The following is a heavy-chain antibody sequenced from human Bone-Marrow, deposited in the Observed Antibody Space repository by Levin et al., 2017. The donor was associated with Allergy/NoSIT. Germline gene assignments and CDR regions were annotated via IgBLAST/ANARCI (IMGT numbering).Heavy chain of an antibody. Sequence: ASVKVSCKASGYTFTDYYIHWVRQAPGQGLEWIGWINPNHGGTNSAQKFQDRVTLTRDTSISTAYMELSRLTSDDTAVYYCARGFLDGVTAEVGAFDMWGQGTLVTVSS. CDR2: INPNHGGT. CDR1: GYTFTDYY. D-gene: IGHD2-21*02. CDR3: ARGFLDGVTAEVGAFDM. V-gene: IGHV1-2*02. J-gene: IGHJ3*02.